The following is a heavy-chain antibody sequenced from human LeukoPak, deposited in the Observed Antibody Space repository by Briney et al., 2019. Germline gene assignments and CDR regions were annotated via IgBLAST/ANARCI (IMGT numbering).Heavy chain of an antibody. CDR1: GGSISSGGYY. Sequence: PSETLSLTCTVSGGSISSGGYYWSWIRQHPGKGLEWIGYIYYSGSTYYNPSLKSRVTISVDTSKKQFSLKLSSVTAEDTAVYYCARVGWLRPINWFDPWGQGTLVTVSS. CDR2: IYYSGST. CDR3: ARVGWLRPINWFDP. D-gene: IGHD5-12*01. V-gene: IGHV4-31*03. J-gene: IGHJ5*02.